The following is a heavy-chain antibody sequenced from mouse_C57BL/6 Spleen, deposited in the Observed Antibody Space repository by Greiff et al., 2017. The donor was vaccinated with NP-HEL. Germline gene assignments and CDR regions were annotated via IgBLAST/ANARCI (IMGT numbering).Heavy chain of an antibody. D-gene: IGHD1-1*01. Sequence: QVQLQQSGPGLVQPSQSLSITCTVSGFSLTSYGVHWVRQSPGKGLEWLGVIWRGGSTDYNAAFMSRLSITKDNSKSQVFFKMNSLQADDTAIYYCAKKGYYGSRNDWYFDVWGTGTTVTVSS. J-gene: IGHJ1*03. V-gene: IGHV2-5*01. CDR1: GFSLTSYG. CDR2: IWRGGST. CDR3: AKKGYYGSRNDWYFDV.